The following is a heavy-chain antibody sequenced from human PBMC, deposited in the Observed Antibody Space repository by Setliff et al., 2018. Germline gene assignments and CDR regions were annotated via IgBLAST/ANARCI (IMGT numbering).Heavy chain of an antibody. V-gene: IGHV4-4*03. CDR1: GVSINSLTW. D-gene: IGHD3-3*01. CDR2: IYHDGNP. J-gene: IGHJ6*03. CDR3: ARMSGFLYMDV. Sequence: PETLSLTCAVSGVSINSLTWWSWVRQPPGKGLEWIGEIYHDGNPIYNPSAVHYTPSLKSRVSISVDKSKNQLSLKLTAVTAADTAVYYCARMSGFLYMDVWGKGTPVTVSS.